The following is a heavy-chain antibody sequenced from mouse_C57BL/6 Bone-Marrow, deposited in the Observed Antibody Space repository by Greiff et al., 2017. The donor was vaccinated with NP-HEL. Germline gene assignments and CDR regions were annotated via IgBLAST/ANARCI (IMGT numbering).Heavy chain of an antibody. J-gene: IGHJ1*03. CDR1: GYAFTNYL. V-gene: IGHV1-54*01. D-gene: IGHD1-1*01. CDR3: ARYYYGSATGV. CDR2: INPGSGGT. Sequence: QVQLQQSGAELVRPGTSVKVSCKASGYAFTNYLIEWVKQRPGQGLEWIGVINPGSGGTNYNEKFKGKATLTADKSSSTAYMQRSSLTSEDSAVYFCARYYYGSATGVWGTGPTVTVSS.